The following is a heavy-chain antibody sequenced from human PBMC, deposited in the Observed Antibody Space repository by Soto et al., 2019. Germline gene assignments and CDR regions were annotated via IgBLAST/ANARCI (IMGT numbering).Heavy chain of an antibody. Sequence: SGPTLVNPTQTLTLTCTFSGFSLSTSGMSVGWIRQPPGKALEWLALIYWDDDKRYSPSLKNRLTITKDTSKNQVVLIMTNVDPVDTATYYCAHSGSGCSPNCFDPWGQGTLVTVSS. D-gene: IGHD3-22*01. CDR2: IYWDDDK. V-gene: IGHV2-5*02. CDR1: GFSLSTSGMS. J-gene: IGHJ5*02. CDR3: AHSGSGCSPNCFDP.